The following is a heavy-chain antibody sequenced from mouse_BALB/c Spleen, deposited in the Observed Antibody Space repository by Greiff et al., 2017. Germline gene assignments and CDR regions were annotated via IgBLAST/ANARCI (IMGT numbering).Heavy chain of an antibody. D-gene: IGHD2-4*01. CDR3: TRERGITTGAMDY. CDR1: GFTFSSYT. J-gene: IGHJ4*01. CDR2: ISSGGSYT. Sequence: EVKLMESGGGLVKPGGSLKLSCAASGFTFSSYTMSWVRQTPEKRLVWVATISSGGSYTYYPDSVKGRFTISRDNAKNTLYLQMSSLKSEDTAMYYCTRERGITTGAMDYWGQGTSVTVSS. V-gene: IGHV5-6-4*01.